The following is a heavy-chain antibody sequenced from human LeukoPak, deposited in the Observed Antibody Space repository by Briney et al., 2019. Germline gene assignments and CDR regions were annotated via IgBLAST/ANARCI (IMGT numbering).Heavy chain of an antibody. CDR1: GGTFSSYA. J-gene: IGHJ4*02. Sequence: ASVKVSCKASGGTFSSYAISWVRQAPGQGLEWMGRIIPIFGTANYAQKFQGRVTITTDESTSTAYMELSSLRSEDTAVYYCARDVGSIFGVDYYFDYWGQGTLVTVSS. D-gene: IGHD3-3*01. CDR2: IIPIFGTA. V-gene: IGHV1-69*05. CDR3: ARDVGSIFGVDYYFDY.